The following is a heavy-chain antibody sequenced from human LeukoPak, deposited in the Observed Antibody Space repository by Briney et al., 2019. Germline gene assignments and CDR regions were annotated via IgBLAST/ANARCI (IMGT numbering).Heavy chain of an antibody. V-gene: IGHV1-2*02. J-gene: IGHJ6*03. D-gene: IGHD6-19*01. Sequence: ASVKVSCEASGYTFAGYYMHWVRQAPGQGLEWMGWINPNSGGTNYAQKFQGRVTMTRDTSISTAYMELSKLRSDDTAVYYCARWGSGWQRTYYYYYMDVWGKGTTVTVSS. CDR2: INPNSGGT. CDR1: GYTFAGYY. CDR3: ARWGSGWQRTYYYYYMDV.